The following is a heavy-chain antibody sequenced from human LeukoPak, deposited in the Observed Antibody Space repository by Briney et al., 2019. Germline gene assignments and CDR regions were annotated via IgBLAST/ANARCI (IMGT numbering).Heavy chain of an antibody. J-gene: IGHJ4*02. CDR3: AKASAMIVVVSKHFDY. CDR1: GFTFSSYS. V-gene: IGHV3-23*01. CDR2: ITSSGGST. Sequence: GGSLRLSCAASGFTFSSYSMNWVRQAPGKGLEWVSAITSSGGSTYYGDSVKGRFTISRDNSRNTLYLQMNSLRAEDTAVYYCAKASAMIVVVSKHFDYWGQGALVTVSS. D-gene: IGHD3-22*01.